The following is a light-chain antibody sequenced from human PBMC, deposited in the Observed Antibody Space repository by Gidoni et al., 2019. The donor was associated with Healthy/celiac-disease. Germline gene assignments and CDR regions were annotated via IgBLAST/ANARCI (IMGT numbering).Light chain of an antibody. CDR3: QKYGSSTRFT. V-gene: IGKV3-20*01. CDR1: QSVSSSY. CDR2: GAS. Sequence: EIVLTQSPGTLSLSPGERATLSCMASQSVSSSYLACYQQKPGQAPRLLIYGASSRATGIPDRFSGSGSGTDFTLTISRLEPEDFAVYYCQKYGSSTRFTFGPGTKVDIK. J-gene: IGKJ3*01.